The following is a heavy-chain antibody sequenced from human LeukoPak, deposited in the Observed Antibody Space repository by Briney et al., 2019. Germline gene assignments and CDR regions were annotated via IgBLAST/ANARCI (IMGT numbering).Heavy chain of an antibody. D-gene: IGHD2-2*01. CDR3: VRRAHVDMPV. J-gene: IGHJ3*01. V-gene: IGHV4-4*07. CDR2: IYTSGST. CDR1: GGSISSYY. Sequence: SETLSLTCTVSGGSISSYYWSWIRQPAGKGLERIGRIYTSGSTNYNPSLKSRVTMSVDTSKNQFSLRLTSVSAADTAFYYCVRRAHVDMPVWGQGTLVTVSS.